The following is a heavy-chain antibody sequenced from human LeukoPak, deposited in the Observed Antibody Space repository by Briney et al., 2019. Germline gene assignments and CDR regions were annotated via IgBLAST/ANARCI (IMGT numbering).Heavy chain of an antibody. CDR3: AKGGGAYGGIDY. V-gene: IGHV3-23*01. D-gene: IGHD4-23*01. Sequence: PGGSLRLSCAVSGFTYSSYAMNWVRQAPGKGLEWVSAITHSGGRAYFADSVKGRFTISRDNAKNTLYLQMNSLRADDTAIYYCAKGGGAYGGIDYWGQGTLVTVSS. CDR2: ITHSGGRA. J-gene: IGHJ4*02. CDR1: GFTYSSYA.